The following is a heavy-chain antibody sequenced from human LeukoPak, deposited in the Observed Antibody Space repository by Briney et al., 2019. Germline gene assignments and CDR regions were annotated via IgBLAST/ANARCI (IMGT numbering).Heavy chain of an antibody. CDR3: AKIAAVTRGNYYYDYMDV. CDR2: INHSGST. J-gene: IGHJ6*03. Sequence: SETLSLTCAVYGGSFSGYYWSWIRQPPGKGLEWIGEINHSGSTNYNPSLKSRVTISVDTSKNQFSLKLSSVTAADPALYYCAKIAAVTRGNYYYDYMDVWGKGTTVTVSS. V-gene: IGHV4-34*01. D-gene: IGHD3-10*01. CDR1: GGSFSGYY.